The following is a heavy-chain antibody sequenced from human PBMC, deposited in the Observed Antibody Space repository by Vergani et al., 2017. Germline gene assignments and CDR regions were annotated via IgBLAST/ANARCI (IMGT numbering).Heavy chain of an antibody. CDR3: AKDKVCSSTSCYHYYYYYGMDV. D-gene: IGHD2-2*01. V-gene: IGHV3-9*01. CDR1: GFTFDDYA. Sequence: EVQLVESGGGLVQPGRSLRLSCAASGFTFDDYAMHWVRQAPGKGLEWVSGISWNSGSTGYADIVKGRFTISRDNAKNSLYMQINSVRAEDTALYYCAKDKVCSSTSCYHYYYYYGMDVWGQGTTVTVSS. J-gene: IGHJ6*02. CDR2: ISWNSGST.